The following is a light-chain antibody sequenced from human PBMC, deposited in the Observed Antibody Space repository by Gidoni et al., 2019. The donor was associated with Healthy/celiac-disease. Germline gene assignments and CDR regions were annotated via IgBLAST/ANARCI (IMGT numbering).Light chain of an antibody. Sequence: DIQMTQSPSTLSASVGDRVTITCRASQSISSWLAWYQQKPGKAPKLLIYKASSLESGVPSRFSGSGSGTEFTLTISSLQPDDFATYYCQQYNSYSWTXGQGTKVEIK. J-gene: IGKJ1*01. V-gene: IGKV1-5*03. CDR2: KAS. CDR1: QSISSW. CDR3: QQYNSYSWT.